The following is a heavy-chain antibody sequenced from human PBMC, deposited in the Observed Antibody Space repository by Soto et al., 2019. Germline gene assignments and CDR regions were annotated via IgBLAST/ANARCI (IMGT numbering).Heavy chain of an antibody. V-gene: IGHV3-48*02. CDR1: GFTFSSYS. Sequence: EVQLVESGGGLVQPGGSLRLSCAASGFTFSSYSMNWVRQAPGKGLEWVSYISSSSSTIYYADSVKGRFTISRDNAKNSLYLQMNSLRDEDTAVYYCAFGYSSSQIYFDYWGQGTLVTVSS. CDR2: ISSSSSTI. CDR3: AFGYSSSQIYFDY. J-gene: IGHJ4*02. D-gene: IGHD6-13*01.